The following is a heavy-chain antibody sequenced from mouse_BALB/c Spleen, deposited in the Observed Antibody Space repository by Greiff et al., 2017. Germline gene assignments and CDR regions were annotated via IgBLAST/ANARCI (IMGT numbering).Heavy chain of an antibody. J-gene: IGHJ3*01. CDR3: ARPYRYDGPWFAY. Sequence: EVMLVESGGDLVKPGGSLKLSCAASGFTFSSYGMSWVRQTPDKRLEWVATISSGGSYTYYPDSVKGRFTISRDNAKNTLYLQMSSLKSEDTAMYYCARPYRYDGPWFAYWGQGTLVTVSA. D-gene: IGHD2-14*01. CDR1: GFTFSSYG. CDR2: ISSGGSYT. V-gene: IGHV5-6*01.